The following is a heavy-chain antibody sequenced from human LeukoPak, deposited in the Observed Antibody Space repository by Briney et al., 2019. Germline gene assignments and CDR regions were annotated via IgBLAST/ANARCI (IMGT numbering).Heavy chain of an antibody. D-gene: IGHD3-22*01. Sequence: ASVKVSCKASGYSFTNYGMNWVRQAPGQGLEWMGWINTNTGNPTYAQGFTGRFVFSLDTSVSTAYLQISSLKAEDTAVYYCAREVRAITMIDSWSFDYWGQGTLVTVSS. CDR2: INTNTGNP. CDR1: GYSFTNYG. J-gene: IGHJ4*02. CDR3: AREVRAITMIDSWSFDY. V-gene: IGHV7-4-1*02.